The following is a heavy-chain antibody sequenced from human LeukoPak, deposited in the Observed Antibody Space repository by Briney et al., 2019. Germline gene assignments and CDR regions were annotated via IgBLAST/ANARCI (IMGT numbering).Heavy chain of an antibody. CDR1: VFPFSTYS. J-gene: IGHJ2*01. CDR2: ISSGSTYI. CDR3: AGSDTTGYSPREWDYWYFDL. Sequence: GGPLTLSCAASVFPFSTYSMNWVRQAPGKGLEWVSYISSGSTYIYYADPVKGRFNISREHAKHSLYLQMNSLRAEDTAVYYCAGSDTTGYSPREWDYWYFDLWGRGTLVTVSS. D-gene: IGHD3-9*01. V-gene: IGHV3-21*01.